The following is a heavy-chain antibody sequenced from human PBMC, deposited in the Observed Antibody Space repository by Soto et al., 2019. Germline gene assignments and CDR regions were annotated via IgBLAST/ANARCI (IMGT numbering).Heavy chain of an antibody. CDR2: INPNSGGT. J-gene: IGHJ3*02. CDR1: GYTFTGYY. D-gene: IGHD7-27*01. V-gene: IGHV1-2*04. CDR3: ARGTETGDDAFDI. Sequence: ASVKVSCKASGYTFTGYYMHWVRQAPGPGLEWMGWINPNSGGTNYAQKFQGWVTMTRDTSISTAYMELSRLGSDETAVYYCARGTETGDDAFDIWGQGTMVTVSS.